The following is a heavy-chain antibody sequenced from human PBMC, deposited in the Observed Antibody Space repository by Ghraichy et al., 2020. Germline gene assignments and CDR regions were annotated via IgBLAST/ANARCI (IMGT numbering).Heavy chain of an antibody. CDR3: ATDSSTWYGY. Sequence: GGSLRLSCAASGFTFSSYEMNWVRRAPGKGLEWISYITTSGGTIYYADSVKGRFTISRDNAKNLLYLHMTGLTDEDTGVYYCATDSSTWYGYWGQGTLVTVSS. D-gene: IGHD6-13*01. CDR1: GFTFSSYE. CDR2: ITTSGGTI. J-gene: IGHJ4*02. V-gene: IGHV3-48*03.